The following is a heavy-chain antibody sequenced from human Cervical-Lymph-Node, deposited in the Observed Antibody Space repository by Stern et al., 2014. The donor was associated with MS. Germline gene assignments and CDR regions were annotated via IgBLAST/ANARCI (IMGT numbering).Heavy chain of an antibody. J-gene: IGHJ4*02. D-gene: IGHD4-17*01. Sequence: EVQLVESGAEVKKPGESLKLSCKGSRYSFTANWIAWVRPMPGKGLEWMGLIYPGDSDTRYSPSFQGQVPISADKSTSTAYLQWSSLKASDTAMYYCARDYGDYAFDYWGQGTLVTVSS. CDR3: ARDYGDYAFDY. V-gene: IGHV5-51*01. CDR1: RYSFTANW. CDR2: IYPGDSDT.